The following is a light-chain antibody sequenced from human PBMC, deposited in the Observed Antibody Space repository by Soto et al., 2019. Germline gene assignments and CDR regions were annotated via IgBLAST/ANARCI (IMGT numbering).Light chain of an antibody. Sequence: EIVLPQSPATLSLSPGERATLSCRASQSVSSYLAWYQQKPVQAPRLLIYDASNTATGIPARFSGSGSGTDFTLSISSLAPEDFAVYYCQQRSNWPRYTFGQGTKLEIK. CDR2: DAS. CDR3: QQRSNWPRYT. J-gene: IGKJ2*01. CDR1: QSVSSY. V-gene: IGKV3-11*01.